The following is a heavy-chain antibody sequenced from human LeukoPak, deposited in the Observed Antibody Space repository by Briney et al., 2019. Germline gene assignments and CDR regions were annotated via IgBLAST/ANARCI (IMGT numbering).Heavy chain of an antibody. V-gene: IGHV3-64*01. CDR1: GFTFSSYA. CDR2: ISSNGGST. CDR3: AKSRGDDYGDV. D-gene: IGHD4-17*01. Sequence: GGSLRLSCAASGFTFSSYAMHWVRQAPGKGLEYVSAISSNGGSTYYANSVKGRFTISRDNSKNTLYLQMSSLRAEDMAVYYCAKSRGDDYGDVWGQGTLVTVSS. J-gene: IGHJ4*02.